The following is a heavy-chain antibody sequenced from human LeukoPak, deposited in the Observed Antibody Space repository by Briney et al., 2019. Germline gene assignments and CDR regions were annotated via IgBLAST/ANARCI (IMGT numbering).Heavy chain of an antibody. CDR2: IYYSGST. CDR1: GGSISSSSYY. V-gene: IGHV4-39*07. CDR3: ARDSYNWNDIPFDY. D-gene: IGHD1-20*01. Sequence: PSETLSLTCTVSGGSISSSSYYWGWIRQPPGKGLEWIGSIYYSGSTYYNPSLKSRVTISVDTSKNQFSLKLSSVTAADTAVYYCARDSYNWNDIPFDYWGQGTLVTVSS. J-gene: IGHJ4*02.